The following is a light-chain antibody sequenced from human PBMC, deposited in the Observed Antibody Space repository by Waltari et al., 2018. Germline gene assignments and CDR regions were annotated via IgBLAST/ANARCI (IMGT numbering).Light chain of an antibody. CDR3: QTWGTGIVV. CDR1: SGHSSFV. Sequence: QLVLTQPPSASASLGASVKLTCTLSSGHSSFVIAWHQQPPGKGPRYLMTLNTDGGHTTGDGIPVRFSGSTSGAERYLTIASLQSEDEADYFCQTWGTGIVVFGGGTKLTVL. J-gene: IGLJ2*01. V-gene: IGLV4-69*01. CDR2: LNTDGGH.